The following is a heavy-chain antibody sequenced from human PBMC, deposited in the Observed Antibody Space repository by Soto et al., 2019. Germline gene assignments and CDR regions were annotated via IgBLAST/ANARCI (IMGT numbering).Heavy chain of an antibody. J-gene: IGHJ4*02. V-gene: IGHV1-18*04. CDR1: GYTFTSYC. Sequence: ASVNVSCKSSGYTFTSYCISWVRQAPGQGLECMGWISAYNGNTNYAQKLQGRVTMTTDTSTSTAYMELRSLRSDDTAVYYCARDHFHYDGYYFDYWGQGTLVTVPQ. CDR2: ISAYNGNT. D-gene: IGHD3-22*01. CDR3: ARDHFHYDGYYFDY.